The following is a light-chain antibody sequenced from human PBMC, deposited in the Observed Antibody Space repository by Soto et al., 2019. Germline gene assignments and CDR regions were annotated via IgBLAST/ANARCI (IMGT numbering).Light chain of an antibody. CDR1: QSVSSN. CDR2: CAS. V-gene: IGKV3-15*01. J-gene: IGKJ1*01. Sequence: EIVMTQSPATLSVSPGERATLSCRASQSVSSNLSWYQQKPGQAPRLLIYCASTRATGILARLSGSGSCTDFSLPIISLQAEDFAVEYCHQYNNCPPLTFGQGTKVEIK. CDR3: HQYNNCPPLT.